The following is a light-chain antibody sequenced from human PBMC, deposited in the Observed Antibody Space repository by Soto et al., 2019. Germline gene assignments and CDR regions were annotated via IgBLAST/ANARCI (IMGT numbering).Light chain of an antibody. J-gene: IGLJ3*02. CDR3: ETWDSSLRRV. CDR2: DNN. Sequence: QSVLTQPPSVSAAPGQRVTISCSGSSSIIGHNYVSWYQQLPGTAPKLLIYDNNKRPSAIPDRFTGSKSGTSATLGITGLQTGDEADYYCETWDSSLRRVFGGGTKLTVL. V-gene: IGLV1-51*01. CDR1: SSIIGHNY.